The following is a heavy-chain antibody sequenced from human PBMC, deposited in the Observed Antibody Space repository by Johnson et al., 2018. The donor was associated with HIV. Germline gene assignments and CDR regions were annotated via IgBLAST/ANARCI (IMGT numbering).Heavy chain of an antibody. V-gene: IGHV3-23*04. CDR1: GFTFSSYA. CDR3: AKGGDYVWGSYRYPDAFDI. CDR2: ISGSGGST. D-gene: IGHD3-16*02. Sequence: VQLVESGGGVVQPGRSLRLSCAASGFTFSSYAMTWVRQAPGKGLEWVSGISGSGGSTYKAASVKGRVTISRDTSKNTLYLQMNSVRAEDTAVYYCAKGGDYVWGSYRYPDAFDIWGQGTMVTVSS. J-gene: IGHJ3*02.